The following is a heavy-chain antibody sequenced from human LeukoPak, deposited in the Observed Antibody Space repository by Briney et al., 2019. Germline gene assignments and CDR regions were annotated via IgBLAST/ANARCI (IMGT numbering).Heavy chain of an antibody. CDR1: GGSFSGYH. CDR3: ARDPTSVVTLPYYFDV. V-gene: IGHV4-34*01. J-gene: IGHJ4*02. CDR2: INDRGRT. Sequence: SSETLSLTCADHGGSFSGYHWNWIRQSPEKGLEWVGEINDRGRTNYNPSLKSRVTLSVDTYKKQFSLRLSAVTAADTAIYYCARDPTSVVTLPYYFDVWGQGALVTVS. D-gene: IGHD4-23*01.